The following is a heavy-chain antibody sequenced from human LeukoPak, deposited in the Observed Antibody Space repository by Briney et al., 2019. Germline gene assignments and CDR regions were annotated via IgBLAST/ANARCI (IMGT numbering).Heavy chain of an antibody. CDR1: GFTVSSNY. J-gene: IGHJ4*02. CDR2: IYSGGST. CDR3: ARLPRYCSSTSCFSVDY. Sequence: PGGSLRLSCAASGFTVSSNYMSWVRQAPGKGLEWVSVIYSGGSTYYADSVKGRFTISRDNSKNTLYLQMNSLRAEDTAVHYCARLPRYCSSTSCFSVDYWGQGTLVTVSS. D-gene: IGHD2-2*01. V-gene: IGHV3-66*02.